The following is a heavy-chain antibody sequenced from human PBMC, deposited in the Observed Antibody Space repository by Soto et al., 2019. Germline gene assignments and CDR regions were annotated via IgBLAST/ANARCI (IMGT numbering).Heavy chain of an antibody. V-gene: IGHV4-59*08. Sequence: SETLSLTCTVSGGSISSYYWSWIRQPPGKGLEWIGYIYYSGSTNYNPSLKSRVTISVDTSKNQFSLKLSSVTAADTAVYYCARSLGGYCSSTSCRHFDYWGQGTLVTVSS. J-gene: IGHJ4*02. D-gene: IGHD2-2*01. CDR3: ARSLGGYCSSTSCRHFDY. CDR2: IYYSGST. CDR1: GGSISSYY.